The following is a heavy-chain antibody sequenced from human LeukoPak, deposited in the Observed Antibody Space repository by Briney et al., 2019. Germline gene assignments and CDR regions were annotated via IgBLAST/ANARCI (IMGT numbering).Heavy chain of an antibody. CDR3: ALGKHGDSWYDP. Sequence: GESLKISCKGSGYNLMNYWIGWARQMPGKGLEWMAFIHLSGFEIRYRPSFQGQVTISADNSISTAYLQWSSLKASDTAMYYCALGKHGDSWYDPWGQGTLVIVSS. CDR1: GYNLMNYW. V-gene: IGHV5-51*01. D-gene: IGHD2-21*02. J-gene: IGHJ5*02. CDR2: IHLSGFEI.